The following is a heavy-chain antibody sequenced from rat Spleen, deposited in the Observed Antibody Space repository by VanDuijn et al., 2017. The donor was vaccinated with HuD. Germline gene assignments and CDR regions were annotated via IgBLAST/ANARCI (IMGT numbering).Heavy chain of an antibody. J-gene: IGHJ4*01. CDR3: ARRGSMGYVMDA. CDR2: ISYDGSST. V-gene: IGHV5-29*01. CDR1: GFTFSNYG. Sequence: EVQLVESGGGLVQPGRSLKLSCAASGFTFSNYGMAWVRQAPTKGLEWVATISYDGSSTYYRDSVKGRFTISRDNAKSTLYLQMDSLRSEDTATYYCARRGSMGYVMDAWGQGASVTVSS. D-gene: IGHD1-7*01.